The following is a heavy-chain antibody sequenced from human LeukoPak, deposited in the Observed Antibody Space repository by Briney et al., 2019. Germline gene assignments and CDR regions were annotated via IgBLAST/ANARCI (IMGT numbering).Heavy chain of an antibody. V-gene: IGHV4-34*01. J-gene: IGHJ4*02. CDR1: GGSFSGYY. D-gene: IGHD3-22*01. CDR3: ASDTYYYDSSGSPPHPFDY. Sequence: SETLSLTCAVYGGSFSGYYWSWIRQPPGKGLEWIGEINHSGSTNYNPSLKSRVTISVDTSKNQFSLKLSSVTAADTAVYCCASDTYYYDSSGSPPHPFDYWGQGTLVTVSS. CDR2: INHSGST.